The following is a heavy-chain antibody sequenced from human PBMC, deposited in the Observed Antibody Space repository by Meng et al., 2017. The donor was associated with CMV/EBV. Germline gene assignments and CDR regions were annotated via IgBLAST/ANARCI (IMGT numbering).Heavy chain of an antibody. D-gene: IGHD2-2*01. CDR2: IHHSGTT. CDR1: GDSITSSNW. CDR3: ARAPIYCSSTSCYGEGGMDV. Sequence: SETLSLTCAVSGDSITSSNWWSWVRQPPGEGLEWIGEIHHSGTTNYNPSLKSRVTIAVDKSKNQFSLKLTSVTAADTAVYYCARAPIYCSSTSCYGEGGMDVWGQGTTVTVSS. J-gene: IGHJ6*02. V-gene: IGHV4-4*02.